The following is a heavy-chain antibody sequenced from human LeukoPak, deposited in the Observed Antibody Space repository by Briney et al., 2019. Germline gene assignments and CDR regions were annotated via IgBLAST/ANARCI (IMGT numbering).Heavy chain of an antibody. D-gene: IGHD1-26*01. V-gene: IGHV6-1*01. Sequence: SQTLSLTCAISGDSVSTNSAACHWIRQSPSRGLECLGRIYYRSKWYSDYAESVKSRITINPDTSKNQFSLHLSSVTPEDTAVYYCAREEGATTFDYWGQGTLVTVSS. CDR1: GDSVSTNSAA. CDR3: AREEGATTFDY. CDR2: IYYRSKWYS. J-gene: IGHJ4*02.